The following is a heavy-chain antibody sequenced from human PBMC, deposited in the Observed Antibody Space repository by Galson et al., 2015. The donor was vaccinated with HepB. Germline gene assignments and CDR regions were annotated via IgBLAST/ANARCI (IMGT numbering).Heavy chain of an antibody. D-gene: IGHD3-10*01. CDR3: AKDMVPGYSSSCGMELLWFGPYGMDV. CDR1: GFTFSSYA. V-gene: IGHV3-9*01. CDR2: ISWNSGSI. Sequence: SLRLSCAASGFTFSSYAMSWVRQAPGKGLEWVSGISWNSGSIGYADSVKGRFTISRDNAKNSLYLQMNSLRAEDTALYYCAKDMVPGYSSSCGMELLWFGPYGMDVWGQGTTVTVSS. J-gene: IGHJ6*02.